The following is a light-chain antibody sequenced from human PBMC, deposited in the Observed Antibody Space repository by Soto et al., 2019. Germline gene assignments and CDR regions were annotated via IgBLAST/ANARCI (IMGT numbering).Light chain of an antibody. CDR3: QHYGSSPT. V-gene: IGKV3-20*01. Sequence: EIVLTQSPGTLSLSPGERATLSCRASQSVSSSYLAWYQQKPGQAPRLLIYGASSRATGIPDRFSGSGSAAYFSLTISSLEPDDLAVYYCQHYGSSPTFGGGTKVEIK. CDR2: GAS. J-gene: IGKJ4*01. CDR1: QSVSSSY.